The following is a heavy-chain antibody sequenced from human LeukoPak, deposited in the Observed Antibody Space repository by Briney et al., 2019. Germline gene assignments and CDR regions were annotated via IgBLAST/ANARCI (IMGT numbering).Heavy chain of an antibody. V-gene: IGHV3-23*01. CDR2: ISGGGGST. CDR3: AKYSPMRSGSLDY. D-gene: IGHD3-22*01. CDR1: GCTFSSYA. J-gene: IGHJ4*02. Sequence: GGSLRLSCAASGCTFSSYAMSWVRQAPGKGLEWVAAISGGGGSTYYADSGKGRFTISRHSSKNTLYLQMNSLRAEDTAVYYCAKYSPMRSGSLDYWGQGPLVPVSS.